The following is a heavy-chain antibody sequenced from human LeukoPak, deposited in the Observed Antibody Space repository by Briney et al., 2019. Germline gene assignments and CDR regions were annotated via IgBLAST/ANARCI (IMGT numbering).Heavy chain of an antibody. J-gene: IGHJ4*02. Sequence: PGGSLRLSCAASGFTFSSSAMSWVRQAPGKGLEWVSTFSGTSSTSYADAVKGRVTISRDNSKNTLYLQLNSLRAEDTAVYYCAKLKQWQPQRYFFEYWGQGALVTVAS. CDR3: AKLKQWQPQRYFFEY. D-gene: IGHD6-19*01. CDR1: GFTFSSSA. V-gene: IGHV3-23*01. CDR2: FSGTSST.